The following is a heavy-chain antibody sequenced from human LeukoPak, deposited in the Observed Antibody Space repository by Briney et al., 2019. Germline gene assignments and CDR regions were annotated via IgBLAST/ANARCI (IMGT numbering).Heavy chain of an antibody. Sequence: SETLSLTCTVSGDSISSYYWGWIRQPPGKGLEWIGSIYHSGSTYYNPSLKSRVTISVDTSKNQFSLKLSSVTAADTAVYYCARNDIVVVPAAIGYWGQGTLVTVSS. CDR1: GDSISSYY. V-gene: IGHV4-38-2*02. D-gene: IGHD2-2*01. CDR2: IYHSGST. J-gene: IGHJ4*02. CDR3: ARNDIVVVPAAIGY.